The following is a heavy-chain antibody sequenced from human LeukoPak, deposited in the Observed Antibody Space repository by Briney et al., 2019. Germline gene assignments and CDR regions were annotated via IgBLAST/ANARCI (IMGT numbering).Heavy chain of an antibody. CDR2: INHGGST. Sequence: SQTLSLTCTVSGGSISSGGYYWTWIRQPPGKGLEWIGEINHGGSTNYNPSLMSRVTISVDASKNQFSLELSSVTAADTAVYYCTRVSYDYVWGSSNDYSDYWGQGTLVTVSS. D-gene: IGHD3-16*01. V-gene: IGHV4-30-2*01. J-gene: IGHJ4*02. CDR1: GGSISSGGYY. CDR3: TRVSYDYVWGSSNDYSDY.